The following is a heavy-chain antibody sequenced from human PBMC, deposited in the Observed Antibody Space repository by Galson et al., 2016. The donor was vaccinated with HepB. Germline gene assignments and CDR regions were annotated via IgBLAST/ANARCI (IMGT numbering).Heavy chain of an antibody. V-gene: IGHV3-30*04. Sequence: SLRLSCAASGFTFSSYAMHWVRQAPGKGLEWVAVISYDGSNKYYADSVKGRFTISRDNSKNTLYLQMNSLRAEDTAVYYCARRTSYSSGWYEVGNWGQGTLVTVSS. CDR1: GFTFSSYA. D-gene: IGHD6-19*01. CDR3: ARRTSYSSGWYEVGN. CDR2: ISYDGSNK. J-gene: IGHJ4*02.